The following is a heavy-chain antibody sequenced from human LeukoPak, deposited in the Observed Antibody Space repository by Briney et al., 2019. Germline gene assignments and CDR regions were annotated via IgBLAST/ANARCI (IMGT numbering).Heavy chain of an antibody. CDR2: INPNSGGT. CDR3: ARENTAMHHYFDY. D-gene: IGHD5-18*01. Sequence: ASVKASCKASGYTFTGYYMHWVRQAPGQGLEWMGWINPNSGGTNYAQKFQGRVTMTRDTSISTAYMELSRLRSDDTAVYYCARENTAMHHYFDYWGQGTLVTVSS. J-gene: IGHJ4*02. V-gene: IGHV1-2*02. CDR1: GYTFTGYY.